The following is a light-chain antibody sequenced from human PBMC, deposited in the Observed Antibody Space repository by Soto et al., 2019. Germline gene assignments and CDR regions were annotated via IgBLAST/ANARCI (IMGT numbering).Light chain of an antibody. V-gene: IGLV2-14*01. CDR2: DVS. Sequence: QSVLTQPASVSGSPGQSITISCTGTSSDVGYYNYVSWYQQNPGKAPKLMIYDVSNRPSGVSNRFSGSKSGKTASLTISGLQAEDEADYYCSSYTSSSTLVFGGGTQLTVL. CDR1: SSDVGYYNY. J-gene: IGLJ2*01. CDR3: SSYTSSSTLV.